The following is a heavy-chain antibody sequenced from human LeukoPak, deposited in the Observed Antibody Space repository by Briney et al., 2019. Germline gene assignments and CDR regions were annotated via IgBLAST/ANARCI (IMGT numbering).Heavy chain of an antibody. V-gene: IGHV1-8*01. CDR2: MNPNSGNT. CDR1: GYTFTSYD. D-gene: IGHD2-15*01. CDR3: ARGLRLYCSGGSCLNYFDY. Sequence: ASVKVSCKASGYTFTSYDINWVRQATGQGLEWMGWMNPNSGNTGYAQKFQGRVTMTRNTSISTAYMGLSSLRSEDTAVYYCARGLRLYCSGGSCLNYFDYWGQGTLVTVSS. J-gene: IGHJ4*02.